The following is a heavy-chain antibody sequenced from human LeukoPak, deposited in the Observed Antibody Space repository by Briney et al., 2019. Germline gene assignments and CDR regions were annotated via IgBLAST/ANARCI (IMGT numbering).Heavy chain of an antibody. CDR1: GFTFSSYA. J-gene: IGHJ4*02. D-gene: IGHD3/OR15-3a*01. Sequence: GGSLRLSCAASGFTFSSYAMSWVRHAPGQGLEWVSAISGSGGSTYYADSVKGRFTISRDNSKNTLYLQMNSLRAEDTAVYYCAKPGLALRYYFDYWGQGTLVTVSS. CDR2: ISGSGGST. CDR3: AKPGLALRYYFDY. V-gene: IGHV3-23*01.